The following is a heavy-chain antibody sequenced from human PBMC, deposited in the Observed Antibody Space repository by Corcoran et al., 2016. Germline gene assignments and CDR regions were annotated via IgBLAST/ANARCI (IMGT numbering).Heavy chain of an antibody. V-gene: IGHV3-7*03. Sequence: EVQLVESGEGLVQPGGSLRLSCVAYGFTFSSHWMSWVHQAPGKGLEWVANIKQGGSQKDYVDSVKGRFTISRDNAENSLYQLMNSLRVEDTAVYDCARGPRYGYYVDDFDNWGQGIQVTVSS. CDR2: IKQGGSQK. CDR3: ARGPRYGYYVDDFDN. D-gene: IGHD4-17*01. CDR1: GFTFSSHW. J-gene: IGHJ4*02.